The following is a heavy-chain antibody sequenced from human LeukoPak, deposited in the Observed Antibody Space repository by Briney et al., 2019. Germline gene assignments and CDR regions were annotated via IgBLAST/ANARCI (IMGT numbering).Heavy chain of an antibody. CDR2: INTNTGNP. V-gene: IGHV7-4-1*02. J-gene: IGHJ4*02. CDR3: ARSNNDGDYLWVGFDY. Sequence: ASVKVSCKASGYTFSSYAMNWVRQAPGQGLEWMGWINTNTGNPTYAQGFTGRFVFSLDTSVSTAYLQISSLQAEDTAVYYCARSNNDGDYLWVGFDYWGQGTLVTVSS. D-gene: IGHD3-16*01. CDR1: GYTFSSYA.